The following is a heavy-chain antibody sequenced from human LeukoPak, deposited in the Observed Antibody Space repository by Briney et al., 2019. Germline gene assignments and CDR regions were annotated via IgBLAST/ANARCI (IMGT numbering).Heavy chain of an antibody. Sequence: PSETLSLTCTVSGGSVSSGSYYWSWIRQPPGKGLEWIGYIYYSGSTNYNPSLKSRVTISVDTSKNQFSLKLSSVTAADTAVYYCARDKVPGHDSRAPFDYWGQGTLVTVSS. CDR2: IYYSGST. J-gene: IGHJ4*02. V-gene: IGHV4-61*01. CDR1: GGSVSSGSYY. D-gene: IGHD3-22*01. CDR3: ARDKVPGHDSRAPFDY.